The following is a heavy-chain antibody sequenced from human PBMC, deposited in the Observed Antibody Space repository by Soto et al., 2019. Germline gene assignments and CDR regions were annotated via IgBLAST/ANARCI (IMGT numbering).Heavy chain of an antibody. CDR2: ITATGGST. V-gene: IGHV3-23*01. CDR1: GFTFSSYA. J-gene: IGHJ4*02. Sequence: GGSLRLSCAVSGFTFSSYAMNWVRQSPGKGLEWVSSITATGGSTYYADSVKGRFTISRDNSKNTLFLQMNSLRAEDTGVYYCANRYGSGTYYNPLDFRGQGTLVTVSS. CDR3: ANRYGSGTYYNPLDF. D-gene: IGHD3-10*01.